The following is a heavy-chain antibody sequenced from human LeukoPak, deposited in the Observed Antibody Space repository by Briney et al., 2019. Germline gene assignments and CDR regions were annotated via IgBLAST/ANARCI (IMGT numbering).Heavy chain of an antibody. CDR3: ARGERAMVRGVMRGYYYYGMDV. CDR2: INHNGST. CDR1: GGSISSYY. V-gene: IGHV4-34*01. Sequence: SETLSLTCTVSGGSISSYYWSWIRQPPGKGLEWIGEINHNGSTNYNPSLKSRVTISVDTSKNQFSLKLSSVTAADTAVYYCARGERAMVRGVMRGYYYYGMDVWGQGTTVTVSS. D-gene: IGHD3-10*01. J-gene: IGHJ6*02.